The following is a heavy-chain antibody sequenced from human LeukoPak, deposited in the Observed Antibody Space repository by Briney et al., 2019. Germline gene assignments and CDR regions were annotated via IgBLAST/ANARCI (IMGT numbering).Heavy chain of an antibody. V-gene: IGHV4-31*03. CDR2: IYYSGST. J-gene: IGHJ4*02. CDR1: GGSISSGGYY. Sequence: PSETLSLTCTVSGGSISSGGYYWSWIRQHPGKGLEWIGYIYYSGSTYYNPSLKSRVTISVDTSKNQFSLKLSSVTAADTAVYYCASESYSSGWSFDYRGQGTLVTVSS. D-gene: IGHD6-19*01. CDR3: ASESYSSGWSFDY.